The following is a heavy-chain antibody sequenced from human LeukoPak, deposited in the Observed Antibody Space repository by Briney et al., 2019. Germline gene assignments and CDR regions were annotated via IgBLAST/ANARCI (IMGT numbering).Heavy chain of an antibody. J-gene: IGHJ5*02. V-gene: IGHV1-69*04. CDR3: AREGSRDYDFWSGYPNWFDP. Sequence: ASVKVSCTASGGTFSSYAISWVRQAPGQGLEWMGRIIPIFGIANYAQKFQGRVTITADKSTSTAYMELSSLRSEDTAVYYCAREGSRDYDFWSGYPNWFDPWGQGTLVTVSS. D-gene: IGHD3-3*01. CDR1: GGTFSSYA. CDR2: IIPIFGIA.